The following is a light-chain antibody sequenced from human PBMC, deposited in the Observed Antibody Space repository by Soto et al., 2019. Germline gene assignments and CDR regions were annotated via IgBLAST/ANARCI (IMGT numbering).Light chain of an antibody. V-gene: IGKV3-15*01. J-gene: IGKJ4*01. CDR1: QSVGYN. CDR2: GAS. Sequence: ESVLTQSPGTLSLSPGARDPLSCRARQSVGYNLAWYQQKSGQAPRLLIYGASTRATGIPARFSGSGSGTEFTLTISSLQSEDFAVYYCQQYNNWPALTFGGGTKVDI. CDR3: QQYNNWPALT.